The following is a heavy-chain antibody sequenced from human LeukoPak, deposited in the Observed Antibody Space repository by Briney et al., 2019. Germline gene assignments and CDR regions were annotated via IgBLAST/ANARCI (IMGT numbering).Heavy chain of an antibody. CDR2: ISYDGSNK. Sequence: GGSLRLSCAASGFTFSSYAMHWVRQATGKGLEWVGVISYDGSNKYYADSVKGRFTISRDNSKNTLYLQMHSLRAEDTAVYYCARASAARPDYWGQGTLVTVSS. V-gene: IGHV3-30*04. D-gene: IGHD6-6*01. CDR1: GFTFSSYA. J-gene: IGHJ4*02. CDR3: ARASAARPDY.